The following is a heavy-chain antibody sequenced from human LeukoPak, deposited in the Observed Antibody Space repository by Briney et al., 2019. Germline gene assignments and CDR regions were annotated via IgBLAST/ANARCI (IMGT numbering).Heavy chain of an antibody. J-gene: IGHJ4*02. CDR1: GFTFSSYA. Sequence: GGSLRLSCAASGFTFSSYAMHWVRQAPGKGLEWVAVISYDGSNKYYADSVKGRFTISRDNSKNTLYLQMNSLRAEDTAVYYCARVWDRGPFDYWGQGTLATVSS. V-gene: IGHV3-30-3*01. CDR2: ISYDGSNK. D-gene: IGHD1-26*01. CDR3: ARVWDRGPFDY.